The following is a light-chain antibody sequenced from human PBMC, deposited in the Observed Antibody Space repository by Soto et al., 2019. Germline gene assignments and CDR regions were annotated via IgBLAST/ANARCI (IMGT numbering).Light chain of an antibody. CDR2: DAA. Sequence: DIQMTQSPSSLSASVGDRVTITCRASQSISQYLAWYQQKPGKAPNLLIYDAATLQGGLPSRFSGSGSGTKFTLTSSSLQPDDFATYYCQQYNSDSTFGQGTKLGIK. J-gene: IGKJ2*01. CDR3: QQYNSDST. CDR1: QSISQY. V-gene: IGKV1-5*01.